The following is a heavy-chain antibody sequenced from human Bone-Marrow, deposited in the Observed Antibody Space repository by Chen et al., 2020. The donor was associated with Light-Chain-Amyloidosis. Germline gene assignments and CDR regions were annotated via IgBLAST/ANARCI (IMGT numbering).Heavy chain of an antibody. CDR2: IYYSGGT. D-gene: IGHD3-9*01. CDR1: GGSMSGYY. Sequence: QVQLQESGPGLVKPSETLSLTCTVSGGSMSGYYWSWIRQPPGKGLEWIGYIYYSGGTNYNPSLKSPVTISVDTSKNQFSLRLYSVTAADTALYYCAMGYFDWTPIRYFDLWGRGALVTVSS. V-gene: IGHV4-59*01. CDR3: AMGYFDWTPIRYFDL. J-gene: IGHJ2*01.